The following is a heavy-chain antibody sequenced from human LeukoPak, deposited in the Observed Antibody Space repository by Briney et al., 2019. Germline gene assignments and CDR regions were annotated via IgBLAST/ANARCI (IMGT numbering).Heavy chain of an antibody. CDR1: GYTFTSYY. Sequence: ASVKVSCKASGYTFTSYYMHWVRQAPGRGLECMGLINPTGGSTGYAQKFQGRVTMTRDMSTSTDYMELSSLRSEDTAIYYCARDNSVGDNAWWFDPWGQGTLVTVSS. CDR3: ARDNSVGDNAWWFDP. J-gene: IGHJ5*02. D-gene: IGHD1-26*01. V-gene: IGHV1-46*01. CDR2: INPTGGST.